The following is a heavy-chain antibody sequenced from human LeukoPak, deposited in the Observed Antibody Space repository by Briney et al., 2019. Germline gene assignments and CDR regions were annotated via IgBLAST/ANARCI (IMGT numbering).Heavy chain of an antibody. V-gene: IGHV3-48*01. CDR1: GFTFSSYS. Sequence: GGSLRLSCAASGFTFSSYSMNWVRQAPGQGLEWVSYISSSSSTIYYADSVKGRFTISRDNAKNSLYLQMNSLRAEDTAVYYCASCTNGVCYNHPGSYWGQGTLVTVSS. CDR3: ASCTNGVCYNHPGSY. CDR2: ISSSSSTI. D-gene: IGHD2-8*01. J-gene: IGHJ4*02.